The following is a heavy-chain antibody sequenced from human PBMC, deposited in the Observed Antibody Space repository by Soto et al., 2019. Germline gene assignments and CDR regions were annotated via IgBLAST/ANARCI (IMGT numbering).Heavy chain of an antibody. CDR1: GFTFSSCG. CDR3: AKASMRTSLAIYYYYFYIDV. V-gene: IGHV3-23*01. Sequence: GGSLRLSCAASGFTFSSCGMSWVRQAPGKGLEWVSSISASGGTTYYADSVEGRFTISRDNSKNTLYLQVNSLRAEDTALYYCAKASMRTSLAIYYYYFYIDVWGKGTTVTVSS. CDR2: ISASGGTT. J-gene: IGHJ6*03.